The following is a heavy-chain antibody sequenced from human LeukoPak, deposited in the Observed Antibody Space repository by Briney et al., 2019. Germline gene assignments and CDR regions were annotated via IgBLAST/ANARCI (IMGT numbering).Heavy chain of an antibody. CDR3: ARKSASGNYPLDY. CDR1: GFTFTSYG. V-gene: IGHV3-23*01. Sequence: GGPLRLSCAASGFTFTSYGMSWFRQAPGKGLEWVSVISADSATTFYADSVKGRFTISRDNAKNTVFLQMSSLRAEDTALYYCARKSASGNYPLDYWGQGTLVTVSS. J-gene: IGHJ4*02. CDR2: ISADSATT. D-gene: IGHD3-10*01.